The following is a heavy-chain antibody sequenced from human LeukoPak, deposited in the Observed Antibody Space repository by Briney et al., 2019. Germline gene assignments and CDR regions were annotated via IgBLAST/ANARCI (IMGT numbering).Heavy chain of an antibody. D-gene: IGHD2-2*01. CDR3: ARDMRYCSSTSCTNWFDP. V-gene: IGHV4-30-2*01. Sequence: SQTLSLTCAVSGGSISSGGYSWSWIRRPPGKGLEWIGYIYHSGSTYYNPSLKNRVTISVDRSKNQFSLKLSSVTAADTAVYYCARDMRYCSSTSCTNWFDPWGQGTLVTVSS. CDR2: IYHSGST. J-gene: IGHJ5*02. CDR1: GGSISSGGYS.